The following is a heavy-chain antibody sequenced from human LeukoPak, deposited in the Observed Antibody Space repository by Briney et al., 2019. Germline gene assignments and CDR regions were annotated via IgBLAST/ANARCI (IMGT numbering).Heavy chain of an antibody. V-gene: IGHV4-38-2*02. CDR2: IYHSGST. CDR1: GYSIRSDYY. Sequence: PSETLSLTCTVSGYSIRSDYYWGWIRQPPGKGLEWIGSIYHSGSTYYNPSLKSRVTISVDTSRNQFSLKLSSVTAADTAVYYCARVGGNSYGSFDYWGQGTLVTVSS. D-gene: IGHD5-18*01. CDR3: ARVGGNSYGSFDY. J-gene: IGHJ4*02.